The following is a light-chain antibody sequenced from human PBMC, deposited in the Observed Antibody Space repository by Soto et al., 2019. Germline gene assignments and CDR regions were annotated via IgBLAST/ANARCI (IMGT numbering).Light chain of an antibody. CDR2: AAS. J-gene: IGKJ4*01. CDR1: QGISSW. Sequence: DIQMTQSPSSVSASVGDRVTITCRASQGISSWLDWYQQKPGKALKLLIYAASSLQSGVPSRFSGSGSGTDFTLTISSLQPGDFATCYCQHANSFPLTFGGGTKVEIK. CDR3: QHANSFPLT. V-gene: IGKV1D-12*01.